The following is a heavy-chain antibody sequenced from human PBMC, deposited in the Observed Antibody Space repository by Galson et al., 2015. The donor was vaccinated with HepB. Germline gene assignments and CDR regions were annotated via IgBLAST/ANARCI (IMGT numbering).Heavy chain of an antibody. V-gene: IGHV4-34*01. CDR1: GGSFSGYY. D-gene: IGHD2-2*01. J-gene: IGHJ5*02. CDR3: ARAYNSYQLLQRWFDP. CDR2: INHSGST. Sequence: SETLSLTCAVYGGSFSGYYWSWIRQPPGKGLEWIGEINHSGSTNYNPSLKSRVTISVDTSKNQFSLKLSSVTAADTAVYYCARAYNSYQLLQRWFDPWGQGTLVTVSS.